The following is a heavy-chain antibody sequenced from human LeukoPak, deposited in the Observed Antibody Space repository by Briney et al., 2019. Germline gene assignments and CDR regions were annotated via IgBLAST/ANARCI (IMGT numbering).Heavy chain of an antibody. CDR2: ISGSGGST. D-gene: IGHD6-13*01. CDR1: GFTFSIYA. J-gene: IGHJ4*02. V-gene: IGHV3-23*01. Sequence: PGGSLRLSCAASGFTFSIYAMSWVRQAPGKGLEWVSAISGSGGSTYYADSVKGRFTISRDNSKSTLSLQMNSLRAEDTAVYFCAKFNSGAQQLDVDYWGQGTLVTVSS. CDR3: AKFNSGAQQLDVDY.